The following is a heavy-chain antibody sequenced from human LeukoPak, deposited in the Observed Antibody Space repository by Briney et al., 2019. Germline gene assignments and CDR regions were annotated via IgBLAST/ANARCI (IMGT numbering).Heavy chain of an antibody. V-gene: IGHV1-18*01. Sequence: ASVKVSCKASGYPFSNHGITWVRQAPGQGLEWMGWISCYNGDTHYAQKFQGRVTMTTDKPTSTAYMELKSLRSDDTAVYYCARDRYSSGWYLFDYWGQGTLVTVSS. J-gene: IGHJ4*02. D-gene: IGHD6-19*01. CDR1: GYPFSNHG. CDR2: ISCYNGDT. CDR3: ARDRYSSGWYLFDY.